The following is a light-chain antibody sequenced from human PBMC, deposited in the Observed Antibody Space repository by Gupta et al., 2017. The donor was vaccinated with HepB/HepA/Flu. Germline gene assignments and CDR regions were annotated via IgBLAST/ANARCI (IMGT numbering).Light chain of an antibody. CDR1: QTINNF. CDR3: QQSYRTPFT. CDR2: ETS. Sequence: DIQMTQSPSSLSASVGDRVTITCRASQTINNFLNWFQQKPGKAPNLLIYETSNLESGVSSRFIGTGSGTDFTLTINSLQPEDFATYYCQQSYRTPFTFGPGTKVEI. V-gene: IGKV1-39*01. J-gene: IGKJ3*01.